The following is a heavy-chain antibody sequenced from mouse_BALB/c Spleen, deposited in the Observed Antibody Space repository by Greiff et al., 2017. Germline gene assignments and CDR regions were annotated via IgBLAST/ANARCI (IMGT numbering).Heavy chain of an antibody. Sequence: EVKVVESGGGLVQPGGSLKLSCAASGFTFSSYGMSWVRQTPDKRLELVATINSNGGSTYYPDSVKGRFTISRDNAKNTLYLQMSSLKSEDTAMYCCARDLHGFDFDYWGQGTTLTVSS. J-gene: IGHJ2*01. V-gene: IGHV5-6-3*01. CDR2: INSNGGST. D-gene: IGHD2-2*01. CDR1: GFTFSSYG. CDR3: ARDLHGFDFDY.